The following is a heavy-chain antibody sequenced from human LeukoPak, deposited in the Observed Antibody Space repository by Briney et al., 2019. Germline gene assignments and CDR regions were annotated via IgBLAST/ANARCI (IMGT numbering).Heavy chain of an antibody. D-gene: IGHD3-22*01. CDR3: AKGDSSGYYLDY. CDR1: GFTFSSYA. CDR2: IRYDGSNK. V-gene: IGHV3-30*02. J-gene: IGHJ4*02. Sequence: GRSLRLSCAASGFTFSSYAMHWVRQAPGKGLEWVAFIRYDGSNKYYADSVKGRFTISRDNSKNTLYLQMNSLRAEDTAVYYCAKGDSSGYYLDYWGQGTLVTVSS.